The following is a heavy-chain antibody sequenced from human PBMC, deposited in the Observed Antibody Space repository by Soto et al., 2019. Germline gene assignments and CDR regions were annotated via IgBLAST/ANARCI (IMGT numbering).Heavy chain of an antibody. CDR1: GYTFTGYY. CDR2: INPNSGGT. J-gene: IGHJ6*02. Sequence: ASVKVSCKASGYTFTGYYMHWVRQAPGQGLEWMGWINPNSGGTNYAQKFQGWVTMTRDTSISTAYMELSRLRSDDTDVYYCARVNGSSPRNYYSGMDVWGQGTTVTVSS. D-gene: IGHD2-8*01. V-gene: IGHV1-2*04. CDR3: ARVNGSSPRNYYSGMDV.